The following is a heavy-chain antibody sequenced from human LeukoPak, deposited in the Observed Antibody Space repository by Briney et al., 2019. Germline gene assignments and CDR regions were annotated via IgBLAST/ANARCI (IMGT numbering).Heavy chain of an antibody. J-gene: IGHJ6*02. V-gene: IGHV3-72*01. CDR1: GFSFSEFF. CDR3: ARGDSGRGKEYYYGADV. CDR2: VRHKFRSYST. D-gene: IGHD2-15*01. Sequence: GGSLRLSCAASGFSFSEFFMDWVRQAPEKGLEWLGRVRHKFRSYSTEYAASVKGRFTISRDDSQNSVFLQMSSLRTEDTAVYYCARGDSGRGKEYYYGADVWGQGTTVTVSS.